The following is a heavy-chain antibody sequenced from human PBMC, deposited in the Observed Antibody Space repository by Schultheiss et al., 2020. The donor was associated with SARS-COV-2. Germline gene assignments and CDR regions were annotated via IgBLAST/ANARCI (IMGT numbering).Heavy chain of an antibody. CDR1: GFTFSDYY. CDR3: ARVAGDIVVVPAAIDY. J-gene: IGHJ4*02. CDR2: ISSSGSTI. V-gene: IGHV3-11*01. Sequence: GGSLRLSFAASGFTFSDYYMSWIRQAPGKGLEWVSYISSSGSTIYYADSVKGRFTISRDNAKNSLYLQMNSLRAEDTAVYYCARVAGDIVVVPAAIDYWGQGTLVTVSS. D-gene: IGHD2-2*01.